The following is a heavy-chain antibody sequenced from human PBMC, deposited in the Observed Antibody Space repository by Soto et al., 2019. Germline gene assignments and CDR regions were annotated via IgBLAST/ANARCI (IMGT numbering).Heavy chain of an antibody. V-gene: IGHV4-31*03. D-gene: IGHD3-9*01. CDR2: IYYSGST. Sequence: LSLTCTVSGGSISSGGYYWSWIRQHPGKGLEWIGYIYYSGSTYYNPSLKSRVTISVDTSKNQFSLKLSSVTAADTAVYYCARDLTPTYDILTGYARGWFDPWGQGTLVTVSS. J-gene: IGHJ5*02. CDR3: ARDLTPTYDILTGYARGWFDP. CDR1: GGSISSGGYY.